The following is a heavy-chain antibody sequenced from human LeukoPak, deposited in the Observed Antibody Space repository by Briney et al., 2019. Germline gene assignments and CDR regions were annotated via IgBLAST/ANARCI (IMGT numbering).Heavy chain of an antibody. CDR2: ISSSGSTI. CDR1: GFTLSDYY. CDR3: AKGPLRGTAAAIDY. D-gene: IGHD2-2*01. V-gene: IGHV3-11*04. J-gene: IGHJ4*02. Sequence: GGSLRLSCAASGFTLSDYYMSWIRQAPGKGLEWVSYISSSGSTIYYADSVKGRFTISRDISTDTLWLQMDSLRTEDTAVYYCAKGPLRGTAAAIDYWGQGTLVTVSS.